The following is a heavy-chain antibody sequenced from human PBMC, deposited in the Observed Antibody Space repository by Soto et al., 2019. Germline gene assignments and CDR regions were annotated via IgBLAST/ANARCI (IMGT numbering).Heavy chain of an antibody. J-gene: IGHJ5*02. CDR2: INPNGPVS. Sequence: GASVKVSCKASGYTFTGHWIHWVRQAPGQGLEWMGIINPNGPVSLYAQKFQGRVTLTRDTSTSTTYMEVSSLRPEDTAIYYCARDSSETAAWWFDPWGQGTLVTVSS. V-gene: IGHV1-46*01. D-gene: IGHD2-21*02. CDR1: GYTFTGHW. CDR3: ARDSSETAAWWFDP.